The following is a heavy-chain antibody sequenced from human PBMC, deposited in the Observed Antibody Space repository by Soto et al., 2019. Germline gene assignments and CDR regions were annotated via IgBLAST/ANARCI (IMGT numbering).Heavy chain of an antibody. CDR1: GYSFTSYW. D-gene: IGHD5-18*01. CDR3: GRSYVDTAMVVGYCGMDV. CDR2: IYPGDSDT. J-gene: IGHJ6*02. V-gene: IGHV5-51*01. Sequence: PGESLKISCKGSGYSFTSYWIGWVRQMPGKGLEWVGIIYPGDSDTRYSPSFQGQVTISADKSISTAYLQWSSLKASDTAMYYCGRSYVDTAMVVGYCGMDVWGQGSTVTVSS.